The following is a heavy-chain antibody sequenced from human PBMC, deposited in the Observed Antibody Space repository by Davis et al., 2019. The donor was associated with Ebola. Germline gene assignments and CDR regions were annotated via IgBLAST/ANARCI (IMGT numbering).Heavy chain of an antibody. Sequence: GESLKISCAASGFTFSSYAMSWVRQSPGKGLEWVSSISSSSSYIYYADSVKGRFTISRDNAKNSLYLQMNSLRAEDTAVYYCARVRVNWFDPWGQGTLVTVSS. D-gene: IGHD4-17*01. V-gene: IGHV3-21*01. CDR1: GFTFSSYA. CDR2: ISSSSSYI. CDR3: ARVRVNWFDP. J-gene: IGHJ5*02.